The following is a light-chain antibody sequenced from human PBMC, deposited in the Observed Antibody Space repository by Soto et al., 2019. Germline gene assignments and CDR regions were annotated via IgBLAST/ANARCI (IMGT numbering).Light chain of an antibody. J-gene: IGKJ3*01. CDR1: QSVSSN. CDR3: QQYNNWPFT. Sequence: EIVMTQSPATLSVSPGERATLSCRASQSVSSNLAWYQQKPGQAPRLLIYGASTRATGIPARFSGSGSGTEFTLTISSLQYEYLAVYYCQQYNNWPFTFGPGTKVDIK. CDR2: GAS. V-gene: IGKV3-15*01.